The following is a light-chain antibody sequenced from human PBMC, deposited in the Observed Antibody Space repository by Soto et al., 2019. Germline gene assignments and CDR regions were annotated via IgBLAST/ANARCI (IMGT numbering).Light chain of an antibody. Sequence: DIQLTQSPSSLSASVGDRITITCRSRQSISRYLNWYQQRPGTAPKVLIFGANSLQSGVPSRFSGSGSGTEFTLTISSLQPEDFATYYCQQNYGTTGTFGQGTKVDVK. CDR2: GAN. CDR3: QQNYGTTGT. CDR1: QSISRY. J-gene: IGKJ1*01. V-gene: IGKV1-39*01.